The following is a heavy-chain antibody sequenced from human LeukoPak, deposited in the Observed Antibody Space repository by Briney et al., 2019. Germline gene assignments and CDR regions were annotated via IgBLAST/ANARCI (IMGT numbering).Heavy chain of an antibody. CDR2: IYYSGST. CDR3: ARSPYCSSTSCYYYYYMDV. Sequence: SETLSLTCTVSGGSISSGDYYWSWIRQPPGKGLEWIGYIYYSGSTYYNPSLKSRVTISVDTSKNQFSLKLSSVTAADTAVYYCARSPYCSSTSCYYYYYMDVWGKGTTVTVSS. V-gene: IGHV4-30-4*08. CDR1: GGSISSGDYY. D-gene: IGHD2-2*01. J-gene: IGHJ6*03.